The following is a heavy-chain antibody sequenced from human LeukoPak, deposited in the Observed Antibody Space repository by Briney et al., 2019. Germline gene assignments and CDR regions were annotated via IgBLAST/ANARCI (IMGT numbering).Heavy chain of an antibody. CDR3: ARQSVQLWPRPPDY. CDR1: GFTFSNYG. CDR2: IRYDGSNK. J-gene: IGHJ4*02. D-gene: IGHD5-18*01. V-gene: IGHV3-30*02. Sequence: GGSLRLSCAASGFTFSNYGMHWVRQAPGKGLEWVAFIRYDGSNKYYADSVKGRFTISRDNSKNTLYLQMNSLRAEDTAVYYCARQSVQLWPRPPDYWGQGTLVTVYS.